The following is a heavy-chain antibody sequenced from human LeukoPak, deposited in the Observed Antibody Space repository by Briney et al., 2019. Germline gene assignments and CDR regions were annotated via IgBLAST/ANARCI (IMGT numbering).Heavy chain of an antibody. J-gene: IGHJ4*02. D-gene: IGHD5-18*01. CDR2: ISSSSSYI. CDR3: ASGPRGYSYTRPSDY. Sequence: GGSLRLSCAASGFTFSSYAMSWVRQAPGKGLEWVSSISSSSSYIYYADSVKGRFTISRDNAKNSLYLQMNSLRAEDTAVYYCASGPRGYSYTRPSDYWGQGTLVTVSS. V-gene: IGHV3-21*01. CDR1: GFTFSSYA.